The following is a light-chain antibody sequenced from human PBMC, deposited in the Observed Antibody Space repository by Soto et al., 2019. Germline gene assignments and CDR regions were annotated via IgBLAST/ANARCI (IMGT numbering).Light chain of an antibody. CDR2: GAS. CDR3: QQYGSSPYT. J-gene: IGKJ2*01. Sequence: ELVLTQSPGTLSLSTGDRATLSCRASQSVSSSYLAWSQQKPGQPPRLLIFGASSKATGIPDRFSGSGSVTDFTLTISRLEPEDFAVYYCQQYGSSPYTVGQGTQLEIK. CDR1: QSVSSSY. V-gene: IGKV3-20*01.